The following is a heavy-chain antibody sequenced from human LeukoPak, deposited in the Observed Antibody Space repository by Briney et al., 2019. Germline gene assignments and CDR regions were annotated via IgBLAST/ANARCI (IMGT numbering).Heavy chain of an antibody. CDR3: AREDTIAVAGSFDY. D-gene: IGHD6-19*01. Sequence: SETLSLTCTVSGGSISSYYWSWIRQPPGKGLEWIGYIYYSGSTNYNPSLKSRVTIPVDTSKNQFSLKLSSVTAADTAVYYCAREDTIAVAGSFDYWGQGTLVTVSS. CDR2: IYYSGST. V-gene: IGHV4-59*01. CDR1: GGSISSYY. J-gene: IGHJ4*02.